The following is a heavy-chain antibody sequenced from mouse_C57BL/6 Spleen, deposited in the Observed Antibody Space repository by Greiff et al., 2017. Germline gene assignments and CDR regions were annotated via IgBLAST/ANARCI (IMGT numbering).Heavy chain of an antibody. D-gene: IGHD2-1*01. J-gene: IGHJ1*03. CDR1: GYTFTSYW. CDR2: IDPSDSYT. CDR3: ARGNGKGGYFDV. Sequence: QVQLQQPGDELVRPGTSVKLSCKASGYTFTSYWMHWVKQRPGQGLEWIGVIDPSDSYTNYNQKFKGKATLTVDTSSSTAYMQLSSLTSEDSAVYYCARGNGKGGYFDVWGTGTTVTVSS. V-gene: IGHV1-59*01.